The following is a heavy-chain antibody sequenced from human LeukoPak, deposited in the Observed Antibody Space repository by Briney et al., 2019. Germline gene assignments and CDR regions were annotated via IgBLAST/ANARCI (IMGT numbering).Heavy chain of an antibody. CDR3: ARDQGETGDSSGYYYVCDY. J-gene: IGHJ4*02. Sequence: GGSLRLSCAASGFTFSSYSMNWVRQAPGKGLEWVSSISSSSYIYYADSVKGRFTISRDNAKNSLYLQMNSLRAEDTAVYYCARDQGETGDSSGYYYVCDYWGQGTLVTVSS. V-gene: IGHV3-21*01. CDR1: GFTFSSYS. D-gene: IGHD3-22*01. CDR2: ISSSSYI.